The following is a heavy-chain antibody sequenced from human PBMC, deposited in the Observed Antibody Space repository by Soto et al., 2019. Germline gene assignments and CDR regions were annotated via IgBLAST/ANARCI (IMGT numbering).Heavy chain of an antibody. CDR3: ARTGGLFTTSWYVFDY. CDR1: GYSFGDFD. V-gene: IGHV1-8*01. Sequence: QVQLEQSGTEMRKPGASVKVSCKTSGYSFGDFDINRIRQAPGQGLEWMGWMNPKRGDTGSAQKFQGRVTMTRNTSINTAFLEVTGLTSDDTAVYFCARTGGLFTTSWYVFDYWGPGSLVTVSS. D-gene: IGHD6-13*01. J-gene: IGHJ4*02. CDR2: MNPKRGDT.